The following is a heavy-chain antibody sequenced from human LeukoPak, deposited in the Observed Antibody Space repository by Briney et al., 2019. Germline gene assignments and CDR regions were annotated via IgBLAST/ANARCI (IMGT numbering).Heavy chain of an antibody. CDR1: GYTFTSYD. D-gene: IGHD6-13*01. CDR2: MNPNSGNT. CDR3: ARPLYSSSWYADYYYYGMDV. V-gene: IGHV1-8*01. Sequence: ASVKVSCKASGYTFTSYDINWVRQATGQGLEWMGWMNPNSGNTGYAQKFQGRVTMTRITSISTAYMELSSLRSEDTAVYYCARPLYSSSWYADYYYYGMDVWGQGTTVTVSS. J-gene: IGHJ6*02.